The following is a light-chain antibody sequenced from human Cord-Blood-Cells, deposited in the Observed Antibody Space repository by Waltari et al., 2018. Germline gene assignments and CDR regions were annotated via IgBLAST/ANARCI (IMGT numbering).Light chain of an antibody. V-gene: IGLV2-8*01. Sequence: QSALTQPPSASGSPGQPVIISCTGTSSDVGGYNYVSWYQQHPGKAPKPMIYAVSKRPSGVPDRFSGSKSGNTASLTVSGLQAEDEADYYCSSYAGSNNYVFGTGTKVTVL. CDR3: SSYAGSNNYV. CDR2: AVS. J-gene: IGLJ1*01. CDR1: SSDVGGYNY.